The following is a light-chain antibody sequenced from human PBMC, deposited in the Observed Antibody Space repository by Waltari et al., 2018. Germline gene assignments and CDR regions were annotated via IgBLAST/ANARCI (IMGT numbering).Light chain of an antibody. V-gene: IGKV3-11*01. CDR2: DAS. Sequence: EIVLTQSPATLSLSPGERATPSCRASQSVRHVLAWFQQKPGQAPRLLIYDASNRATGIPARFSGSGSGTDFTLTISSLEPEDFAVYYCQQRSNWPPLTFGGGTRVEIK. CDR1: QSVRHV. CDR3: QQRSNWPPLT. J-gene: IGKJ4*01.